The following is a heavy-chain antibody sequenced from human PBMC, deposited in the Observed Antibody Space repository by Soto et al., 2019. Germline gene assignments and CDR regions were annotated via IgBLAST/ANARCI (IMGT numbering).Heavy chain of an antibody. CDR2: IYYDGTNE. D-gene: IGHD4-4*01. Sequence: QVPLLESGGGVVRPGGSLRLSCKASGFRFSSYAMHWVRQAPGKGLEWVALIYYDGTNENYADSVKGRFTISRDNSKNALFLNMDGLRAEDTAVYYCASGIYLSDYSNSNWGQGTLVTVSS. V-gene: IGHV3-33*01. J-gene: IGHJ1*01. CDR1: GFRFSSYA. CDR3: ASGIYLSDYSNSN.